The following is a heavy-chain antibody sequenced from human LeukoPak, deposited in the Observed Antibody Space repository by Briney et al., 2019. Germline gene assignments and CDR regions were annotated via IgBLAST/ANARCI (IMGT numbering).Heavy chain of an antibody. CDR3: AREHLAGTE. CDR2: ISAYNGNT. V-gene: IGHV1-18*04. CDR1: GYTFTGYY. J-gene: IGHJ4*02. D-gene: IGHD6-13*01. Sequence: ASVKVSCKASGYTFTGYYMHWVRQAPGQGLEWMGWISAYNGNTNYAQKLQGRVTMTTDTSTSTAYMELRSLRSDDTAVYYCAREHLAGTEWGQGTLVTVSS.